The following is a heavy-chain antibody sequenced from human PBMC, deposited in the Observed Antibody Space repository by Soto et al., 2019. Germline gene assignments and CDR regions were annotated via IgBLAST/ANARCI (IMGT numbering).Heavy chain of an antibody. CDR3: ARVPAS. Sequence: QVQLQESGPGLVKPSQTLSLTCTVSGGSISSGGYSWSWIRQHPGKGLEWIGYIYYSGSTYYNPSHKTSVTISVDTSQNHSSLTLPSVTAADTAVYYCARVPASWGQGTLVTVS. V-gene: IGHV4-31*03. CDR2: IYYSGST. CDR1: GGSISSGGYS. J-gene: IGHJ5*02.